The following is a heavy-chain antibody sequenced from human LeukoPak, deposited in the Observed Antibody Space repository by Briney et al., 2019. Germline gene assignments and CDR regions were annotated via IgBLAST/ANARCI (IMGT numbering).Heavy chain of an antibody. Sequence: SVKVSCKVSGYTLTELSMHWVRQAPGKGVEWMGGIIPIFGTANYAQKFQGRVTITADESTSTAYMELSSLRSEDTAVYYCARAGGLNIVGFYYYYYMDVWGKGTTVTVSS. CDR1: GYTLTELS. J-gene: IGHJ6*03. D-gene: IGHD1-26*01. CDR3: ARAGGLNIVGFYYYYYMDV. V-gene: IGHV1-69*13. CDR2: IIPIFGTA.